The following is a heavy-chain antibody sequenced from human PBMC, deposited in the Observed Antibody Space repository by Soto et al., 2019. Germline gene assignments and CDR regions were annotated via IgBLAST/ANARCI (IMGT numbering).Heavy chain of an antibody. CDR2: IKQDGSER. CDR3: ARGRVSCDY. D-gene: IGHD6-6*01. V-gene: IGHV3-7*01. CDR1: GISFNDYW. J-gene: IGHJ4*02. Sequence: EVQLVESGGDLVQPGGSLRLSCAASGISFNDYWMTWVRQAPGKGLEWVANIKQDGSERHYVDSVRGRFTISRDNAKNSLFLQMNSLRPEDTAVYYCARGRVSCDYWGQGTLVAVSS.